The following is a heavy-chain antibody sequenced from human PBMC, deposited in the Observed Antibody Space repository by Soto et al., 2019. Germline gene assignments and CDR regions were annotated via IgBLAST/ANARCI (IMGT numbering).Heavy chain of an antibody. J-gene: IGHJ6*02. Sequence: QVQLVQSGAEVKKPGSSVKVSCKASGGTFSRYTFTWVRQAPGQGLEWMGRIIPILDIPNYAQNFQGRVTITATKATSTACMELSSLRSDDTTVYYCASHFNGVLVLGTAPPGGDNYGWDGWGQGTTVTVSS. CDR3: ASHFNGVLVLGTAPPGGDNYGWDG. V-gene: IGHV1-69*02. CDR1: GGTFSRYT. D-gene: IGHD2-15*01. CDR2: IIPILDIP.